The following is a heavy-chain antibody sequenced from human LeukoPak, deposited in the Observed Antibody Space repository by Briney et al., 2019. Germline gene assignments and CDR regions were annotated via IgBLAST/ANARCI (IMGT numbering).Heavy chain of an antibody. J-gene: IGHJ5*02. V-gene: IGHV4-31*03. CDR3: ARWLNGYNWFDP. D-gene: IGHD5-12*01. Sequence: SQTLSLTCTVSGGSISSGGYYWSWIRQHPGKGLEWIGYIYYSGSTYYNPSLKSRVTISVDTSKNQFSLKLSSVTAADTAVYYRARWLNGYNWFDPWGQGTLVTVPS. CDR2: IYYSGST. CDR1: GGSISSGGYY.